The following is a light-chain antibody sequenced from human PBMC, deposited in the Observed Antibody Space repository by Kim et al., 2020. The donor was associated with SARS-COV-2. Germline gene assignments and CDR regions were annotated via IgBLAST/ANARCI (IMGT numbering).Light chain of an antibody. J-gene: IGLJ1*01. CDR3: SSYTSSITNV. CDR1: SSDVGGYNY. V-gene: IGLV2-14*03. CDR2: DVS. Sequence: GQSITLSCIGTSSDVGGYNYVSWYQQHPGKAPKLMIYDVSNRPSGVSNRFSGSKSGNTASLIISGLQAEDEADYYCSSYTSSITNVFGTGTKVTVL.